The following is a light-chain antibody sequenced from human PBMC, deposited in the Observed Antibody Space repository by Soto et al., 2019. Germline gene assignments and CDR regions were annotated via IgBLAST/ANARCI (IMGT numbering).Light chain of an antibody. CDR3: CSYAGSSDV. J-gene: IGLJ1*01. V-gene: IGLV2-23*02. CDR2: EVS. CDR1: SSDVGSYNL. Sequence: QSVLTQPASVSGSPGQSITISCTGTSSDVGSYNLVSWYQQHPGKAPKLMIYEVSKRPSGVSNRFSGSKSGNTASLTISGLQAEDEADYYCCSYAGSSDVFGTGTKLT.